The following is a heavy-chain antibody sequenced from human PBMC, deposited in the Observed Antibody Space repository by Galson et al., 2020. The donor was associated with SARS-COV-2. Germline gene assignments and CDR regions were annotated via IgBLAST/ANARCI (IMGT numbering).Heavy chain of an antibody. J-gene: IGHJ6*02. V-gene: IGHV1-8*01. D-gene: IGHD2-2*01. CDR2: MNPNSGNT. Sequence: ASVKVSCKASGYTFTSYDINWVRQATGQGLEWMGWMNPNSGNTGYAQKFQGRVTMTRNTSISTAYMELSSLRSEDTAVYYCARDGVVPAAMLGVSSGYYYYYGMDVWGQGTTVTVSS. CDR1: GYTFTSYD. CDR3: ARDGVVPAAMLGVSSGYYYYYGMDV.